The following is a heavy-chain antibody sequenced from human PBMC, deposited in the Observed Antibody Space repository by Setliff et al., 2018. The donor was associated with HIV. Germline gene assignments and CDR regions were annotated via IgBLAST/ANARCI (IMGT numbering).Heavy chain of an antibody. CDR2: INPNSGAT. V-gene: IGHV1-2*02. CDR3: ARAESGDYLHYFDS. Sequence: GASVKVSCKTSGYMFIAYGMSWVRRAPGQGLEWMGWINPNSGATDYAQNFLGRVTMARDTSSDTAYMDLNGLNSDDTAMYFCARAESGDYLHYFDSWGQGTLVTVSS. D-gene: IGHD4-17*01. CDR1: GYMFIAYG. J-gene: IGHJ4*02.